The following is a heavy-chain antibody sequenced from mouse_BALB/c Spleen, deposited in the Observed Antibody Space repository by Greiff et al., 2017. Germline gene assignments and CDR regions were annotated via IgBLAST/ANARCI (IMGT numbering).Heavy chain of an antibody. CDR1: GFTFNTYA. J-gene: IGHJ3*01. CDR3: VRQRSSGSTLAY. Sequence: EVQLVESGGGLVQPKGSLKLSCAASGFTFNTYAMNWVRQAPGKGLEWVARIRSKSNNYATYYADSVKDRFTISRDDSQSMLYLQMNNLKTEDTAMYYCVRQRSSGSTLAYWGEESLGTVSA. CDR2: IRSKSNNYAT. V-gene: IGHV10-1*02. D-gene: IGHD3-1*01.